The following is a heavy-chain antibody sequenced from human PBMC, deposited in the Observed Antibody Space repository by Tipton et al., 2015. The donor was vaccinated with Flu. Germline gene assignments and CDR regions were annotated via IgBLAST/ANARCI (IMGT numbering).Heavy chain of an antibody. CDR2: MHYSGNP. CDR1: GGSMSSYY. J-gene: IGHJ4*02. D-gene: IGHD6-19*01. CDR3: ARGLSSGWYSVAYFDY. Sequence: TLSLTCTVSGGSMSSYYWSWIRQPPGKGLEWIGLMHYSGNPAYNPSLKSRVTISVDTSKNQFSLRLNSVTAADTAVYYCARGLSSGWYSVAYFDYWGQGALVSVSS. V-gene: IGHV4-59*08.